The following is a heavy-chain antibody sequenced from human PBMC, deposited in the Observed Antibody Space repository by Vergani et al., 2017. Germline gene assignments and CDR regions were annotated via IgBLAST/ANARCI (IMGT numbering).Heavy chain of an antibody. J-gene: IGHJ6*02. D-gene: IGHD2-21*01. Sequence: QVQLVESGGGVVQPGRSLRLSCAASGFTFSSYGMHWVRQAPGKGLEWVAVIWYDGSNKYYADSVKGRFTISRDNSKNTLYLQMNSLRAEDTAVYYCARDFNGGDGMDVWGQGTTVTVSS. V-gene: IGHV3-33*01. CDR1: GFTFSSYG. CDR3: ARDFNGGDGMDV. CDR2: IWYDGSNK.